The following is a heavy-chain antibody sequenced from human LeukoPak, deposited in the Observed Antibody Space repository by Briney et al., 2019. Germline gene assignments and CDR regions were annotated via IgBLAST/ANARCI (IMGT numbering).Heavy chain of an antibody. CDR2: IYYSGST. D-gene: IGHD3-22*01. J-gene: IGHJ2*01. CDR3: ARDRYYYDSGSYFYFDL. CDR1: GGSVSSGSHY. V-gene: IGHV4-61*01. Sequence: SETLSLTCTVSGGSVSSGSHYWSWIRQPPGKGLEWIGYIYYSGSTNYTPSLKSRVTILVETSKNQFSLKLSSVTAADTAVYYCARDRYYYDSGSYFYFDLWGRGTLVTVSS.